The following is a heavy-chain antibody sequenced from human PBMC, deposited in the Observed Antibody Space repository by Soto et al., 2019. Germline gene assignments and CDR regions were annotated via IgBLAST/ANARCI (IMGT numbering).Heavy chain of an antibody. D-gene: IGHD1-26*01. J-gene: IGHJ4*02. CDR1: GFSFSSYG. V-gene: IGHV3-30*18. CDR3: AKGKALGPNITPRHYFDY. CDR2: ISDDGSTQ. Sequence: PGGSLRLSCAASGFSFSSYGMHWVRQAPGKGLEWVAVISDDGSTQFYADSVKGRFTISRDNSRNTLFVQMNGLRPEDTALYYCAKGKALGPNITPRHYFDYWRQGTMVTVSP.